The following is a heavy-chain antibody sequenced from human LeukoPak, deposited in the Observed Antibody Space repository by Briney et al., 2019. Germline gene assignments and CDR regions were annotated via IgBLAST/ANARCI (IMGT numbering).Heavy chain of an antibody. CDR2: FDPEDGET. V-gene: IGHV1-24*01. Sequence: ASVKVSCKASGYTLTELSIHWVRQAPGKGLEWMGGFDPEDGETTYAQKFQGRVTMTEDTSTDTAYMEVSDLRSDDTAMYYCETDGDTGMAAWSFDIWGPGTMVTVSS. CDR3: ETDGDTGMAAWSFDI. CDR1: GYTLTELS. J-gene: IGHJ3*02. D-gene: IGHD3-10*01.